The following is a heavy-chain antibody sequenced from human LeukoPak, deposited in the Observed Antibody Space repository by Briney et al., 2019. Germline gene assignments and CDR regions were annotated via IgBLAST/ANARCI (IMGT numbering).Heavy chain of an antibody. CDR2: ISAYNGNT. D-gene: IGHD2-2*01. Sequence: ASVKVSCKASGYTFTSYGISWVRQAPGQGLEWMGLISAYNGNTNYAQKLQGRVTMTTDTSTSTAYMELRSLRSDDTAVYYCARDILGGCSSTSCPWGWFDPWGQGTLVTVSS. CDR3: ARDILGGCSSTSCPWGWFDP. CDR1: GYTFTSYG. V-gene: IGHV1-18*01. J-gene: IGHJ5*02.